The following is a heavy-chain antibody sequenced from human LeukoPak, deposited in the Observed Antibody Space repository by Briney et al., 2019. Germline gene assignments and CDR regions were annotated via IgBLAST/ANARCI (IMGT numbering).Heavy chain of an antibody. J-gene: IGHJ4*02. CDR1: GGSISSCTYY. CDR3: ARTSTVTAFDY. V-gene: IGHV4-39*02. D-gene: IGHD4-17*01. CDR2: IYYSRNT. Sequence: SETLSLTCTVSGGSISSCTYYWGWIRQPPGKGLEWIVAIYYSRNTYYNPYLKTRVDISVDTSNNHFSLKLSSVTAADSAVYYCARTSTVTAFDYWGQGTLVTVSS.